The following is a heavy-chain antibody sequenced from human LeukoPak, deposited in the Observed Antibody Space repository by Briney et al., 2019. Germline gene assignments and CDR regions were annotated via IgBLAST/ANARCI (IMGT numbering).Heavy chain of an antibody. V-gene: IGHV3-23*01. J-gene: IGHJ3*02. Sequence: GGSLRLSCAASGFTFSSYAMSWVRQAPGKGLEWVSAISGSGGSTYYADSVKGRLTISRDNSKNTLYLQMNSLRAEDTAVYYCAKDISGWYGSFAFDIWGQGTMVTVSS. CDR1: GFTFSSYA. D-gene: IGHD6-19*01. CDR3: AKDISGWYGSFAFDI. CDR2: ISGSGGST.